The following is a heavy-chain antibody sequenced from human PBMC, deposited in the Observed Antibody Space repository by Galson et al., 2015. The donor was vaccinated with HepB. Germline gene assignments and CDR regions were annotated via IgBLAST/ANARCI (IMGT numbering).Heavy chain of an antibody. D-gene: IGHD2-2*01. Sequence: LSLTCAVSGGSISSNNWWSWVRQPPGKGLEWIAEIHQSGATNYNPSLKSRVTISADKSKNQFSLKLTSVTAADTAVYYCARDCPSSINCYYAFDIWGHGTMVTVSS. CDR1: GGSISSNNW. J-gene: IGHJ3*02. CDR3: ARDCPSSINCYYAFDI. CDR2: IHQSGAT. V-gene: IGHV4-4*02.